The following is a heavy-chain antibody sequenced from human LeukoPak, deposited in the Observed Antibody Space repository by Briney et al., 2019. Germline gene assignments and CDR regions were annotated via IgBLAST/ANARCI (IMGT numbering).Heavy chain of an antibody. Sequence: GRSLRLSCAASGFTFSSYGMHWVRQAPGKGLEWVAAIWYDGSNKYYADSVKGRFTISRDNSKNTLYLQMNSLRAEDTAVYYCAKDRYYGYDAFGIWGQGTMVTVSS. V-gene: IGHV3-33*06. CDR3: AKDRYYGYDAFGI. CDR1: GFTFSSYG. D-gene: IGHD3-10*01. J-gene: IGHJ3*02. CDR2: IWYDGSNK.